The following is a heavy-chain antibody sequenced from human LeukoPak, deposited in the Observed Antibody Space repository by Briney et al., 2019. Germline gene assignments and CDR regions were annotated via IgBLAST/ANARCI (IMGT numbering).Heavy chain of an antibody. V-gene: IGHV1-18*01. J-gene: IGHJ3*02. Sequence: ASVKVSCKASGGTFSSYAISWVRQAPGQGPEWMGWISAYNGNTNYAQKLQGRVTMTTDTSTSTAYMELRSLRSDDTAVYYCARVYDYSNYGSAFDIWGQGTMVTVSP. CDR2: ISAYNGNT. CDR3: ARVYDYSNYGSAFDI. CDR1: GGTFSSYA. D-gene: IGHD4-11*01.